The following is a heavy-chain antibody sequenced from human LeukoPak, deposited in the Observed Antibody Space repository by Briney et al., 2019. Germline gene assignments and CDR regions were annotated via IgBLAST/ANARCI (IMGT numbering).Heavy chain of an antibody. D-gene: IGHD6-19*01. V-gene: IGHV3-23*01. Sequence: GGSLRLSCAASGFTFSNSAMSWVRHAPGRGLEWVSTLSGSGIATYYADSVKGRFPISRDNYKNTLYLQMNTLRAEDSALYYCAKGIYSSGWSYFDFWGHGTLVTVSS. J-gene: IGHJ4*01. CDR3: AKGIYSSGWSYFDF. CDR2: LSGSGIAT. CDR1: GFTFSNSA.